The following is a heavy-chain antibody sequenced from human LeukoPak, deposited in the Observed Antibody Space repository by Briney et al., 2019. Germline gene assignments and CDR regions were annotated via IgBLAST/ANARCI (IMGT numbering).Heavy chain of an antibody. J-gene: IGHJ4*02. CDR2: VYPGDSYT. CDR1: GYPFTTYW. V-gene: IGHV5-51*01. D-gene: IGHD6-19*01. CDR3: ASTHWYSSGYPYFGY. Sequence: GESLRISCKGSGYPFTTYWIGWVRQMPGKGLEWMGVVYPGDSYTRYSPSFQGHVTISADKSISTAYLQWSSLKASDTAMYYCASTHWYSSGYPYFGYWGQGTLVTVSS.